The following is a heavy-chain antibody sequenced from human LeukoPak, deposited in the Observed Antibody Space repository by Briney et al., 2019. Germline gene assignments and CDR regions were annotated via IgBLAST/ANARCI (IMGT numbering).Heavy chain of an antibody. CDR3: ARLVIATLDAFDI. V-gene: IGHV4-39*07. J-gene: IGHJ3*02. D-gene: IGHD3-9*01. CDR2: IYYSGST. CDR1: GGSISSSSYY. Sequence: SETLSLTCTVSGGSISSSSYYWGWIRQPPGKGLEWIGSIYYSGSTNYNPSLKSRVTISVDTSKDQFSLRLSSVTAADTAVYYCARLVIATLDAFDIWGQGTMVTVSS.